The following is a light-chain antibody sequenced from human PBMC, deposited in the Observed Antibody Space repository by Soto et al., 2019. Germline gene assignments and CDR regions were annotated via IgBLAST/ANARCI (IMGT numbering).Light chain of an antibody. CDR2: EVT. Sequence: QSALTQPPSASGSPGQSVAISCTGTSSDVGGYDYVSWYQQHPGKAPKLMIYEVTKRPSGVPDRFSGSKSGNTASLTVSGLPAEDEADYYCSSYGGNNNLLFGGGTQLTVL. CDR3: SSYGGNNNLL. J-gene: IGLJ2*01. V-gene: IGLV2-8*01. CDR1: SSDVGGYDY.